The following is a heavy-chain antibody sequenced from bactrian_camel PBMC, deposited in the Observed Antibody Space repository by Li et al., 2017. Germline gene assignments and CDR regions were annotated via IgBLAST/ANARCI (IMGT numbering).Heavy chain of an antibody. CDR1: GNAISSIC. CDR2: IYASSGDT. J-gene: IGHJ6*01. D-gene: IGHD3*01. CDR3: TVEDMGCTYCGDGAYCGSPDFGY. V-gene: IGHV3S1*01. Sequence: HVQLVESGGGAVQPGGSLTLSCVVSGNAISSICMAWFRQVPGKEREGLASIYASSGDTVYADSVKGRFTISRDNAEKTLFLQMNNLTPEDTAMYYCTVEDMGCTYCGDGAYCGSPDFGYWGQGTQVTVS.